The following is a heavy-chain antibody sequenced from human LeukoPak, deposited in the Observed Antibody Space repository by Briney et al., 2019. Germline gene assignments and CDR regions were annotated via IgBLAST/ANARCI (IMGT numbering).Heavy chain of an antibody. D-gene: IGHD3-10*01. J-gene: IGHJ4*02. CDR2: IHHSGST. CDR1: AGSLSSGGHY. V-gene: IGHV4-31*03. Sequence: PSQTLSLTCTVSAGSLSSGGHYWGWIRQFPGKGLESIGFIHHSGSTRHNPSLKNRVAISIDTSKNQFALKLTSVTAADTAVYYCARGGNRFGGFYFDYWGQGTLVTVSS. CDR3: ARGGNRFGGFYFDY.